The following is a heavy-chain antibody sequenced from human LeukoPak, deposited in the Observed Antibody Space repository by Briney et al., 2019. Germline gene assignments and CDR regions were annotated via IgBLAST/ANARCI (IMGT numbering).Heavy chain of an antibody. CDR3: AKSIVSRVSHFDY. CDR1: GFTFSSYW. D-gene: IGHD5/OR15-5a*01. V-gene: IGHV3-7*03. CDR2: IRQDGSVN. Sequence: GGYLRLSCEASGFTFSSYWMSWVRQAPGKGLEWVATIRQDGSVNHYVDSVKGRFTVSRDNSKNTLYLQMNSLRAEDTAVYYCAKSIVSRVSHFDYWGQGTLVTVSS. J-gene: IGHJ4*02.